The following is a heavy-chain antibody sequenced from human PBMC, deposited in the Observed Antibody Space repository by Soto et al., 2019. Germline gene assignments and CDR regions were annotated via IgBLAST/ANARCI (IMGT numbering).Heavy chain of an antibody. D-gene: IGHD3-10*01. Sequence: QVQLQESGPGLVKPSQTLSLTCTVSGGSISSGGYYWSWIRQHPGKGLEWIGYIYYSGSNYYNPSLKSRVTISVDTSKNQFSLKLSSVTAADTAVYYCARELRFGEDYYGMDVWGQGTTVTVSS. CDR2: IYYSGSN. CDR1: GGSISSGGYY. J-gene: IGHJ6*02. CDR3: ARELRFGEDYYGMDV. V-gene: IGHV4-31*03.